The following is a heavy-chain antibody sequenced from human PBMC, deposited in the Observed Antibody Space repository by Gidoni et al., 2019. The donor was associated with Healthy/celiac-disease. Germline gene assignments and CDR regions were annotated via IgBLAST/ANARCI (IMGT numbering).Heavy chain of an antibody. Sequence: QLQLQESGPGLVKPSETLSLTCTVSGGSISSSSYYWGWIRQPPGKGLEWIGSIYYSGSTYYNPSLKSRVTISVDTSKNQFSLKLSSVTAADTAVYYCARGVDSSSTADYWGQGTLATVSS. J-gene: IGHJ4*02. CDR2: IYYSGST. CDR3: ARGVDSSSTADY. V-gene: IGHV4-39*01. CDR1: GGSISSSSYY. D-gene: IGHD6-6*01.